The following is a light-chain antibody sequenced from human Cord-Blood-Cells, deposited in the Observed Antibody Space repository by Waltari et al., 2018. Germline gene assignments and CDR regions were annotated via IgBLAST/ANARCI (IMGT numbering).Light chain of an antibody. Sequence: QSALTQPASVSGSPGQSITISCTGTSSDVGSYNLVSWYQQHPGKAPKLMIYEVSKRPSGVSNRFSGSKSGNPASLTISGLQAEDEADYYCCSYAGSSTVVFGGGTKLTVL. J-gene: IGLJ2*01. CDR1: SSDVGSYNL. CDR3: CSYAGSSTVV. CDR2: EVS. V-gene: IGLV2-23*02.